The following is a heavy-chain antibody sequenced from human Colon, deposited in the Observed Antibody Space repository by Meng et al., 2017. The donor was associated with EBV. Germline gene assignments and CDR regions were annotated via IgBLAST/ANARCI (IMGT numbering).Heavy chain of an antibody. D-gene: IGHD1-1*01. CDR1: GGSMSSDNSN. V-gene: IGHV4-39*01. CDR3: AKSDWNDLNYFDP. J-gene: IGHJ5*02. CDR2: IYYSGST. Sequence: QLMMCGSVPGLVKASGTLSLTWGVSGGSMSSDNSNWGWFLRPTGKWLEWIGTIYYSGSTSSNPSLRTRVTMSMDTSKIQVSLKLSSVTAADTAVYYCAKSDWNDLNYFDPWGQGTLVTVSS.